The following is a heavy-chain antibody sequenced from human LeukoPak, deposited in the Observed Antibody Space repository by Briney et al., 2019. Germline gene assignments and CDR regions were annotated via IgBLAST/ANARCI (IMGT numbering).Heavy chain of an antibody. CDR3: ARAGLSSSGGVYNWFDP. V-gene: IGHV1-69*13. CDR2: IIPIFGTA. J-gene: IGHJ5*02. CDR1: GGTFSSYA. D-gene: IGHD6-6*01. Sequence: GASVKVSCKASGGTFSSYAISWVRQAPGQGLEWMGGIIPIFGTANYAQKFQGRVTITADESTSTAYMELSSLRSEDTAVYYCARAGLSSSGGVYNWFDPWGQGTLVTVSS.